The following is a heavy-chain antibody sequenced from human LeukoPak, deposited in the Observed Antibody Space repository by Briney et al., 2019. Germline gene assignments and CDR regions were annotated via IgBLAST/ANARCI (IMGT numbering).Heavy chain of an antibody. V-gene: IGHV4-59*08. D-gene: IGHD4-17*01. CDR1: GGPISSYY. J-gene: IGHJ6*02. Sequence: SETLSLTCTVSGGPISSYYWSWIRQPPGKGLEWIGYIYYSGSTNYNPSLKSRVTISVDTSKNQFSLKLSSVTAADTAVYYCARLPHDYGDYNYGMDVWGQGTTVTVSS. CDR2: IYYSGST. CDR3: ARLPHDYGDYNYGMDV.